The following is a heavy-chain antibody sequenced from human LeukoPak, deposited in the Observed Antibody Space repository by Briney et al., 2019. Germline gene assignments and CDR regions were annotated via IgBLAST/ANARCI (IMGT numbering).Heavy chain of an antibody. CDR1: GYTFTGYY. J-gene: IGHJ5*02. CDR2: INPNSGGT. Sequence: ASVKVSCKASGYTFTGYYMHWVRQAPGQGLEWMGRINPNSGGTNYAQKFQGRVTMTRDTSISTAYMELRSLRSDDTAVYYCARDDYGDYNWFDPWGQGTLVTVSS. CDR3: ARDDYGDYNWFDP. D-gene: IGHD4-17*01. V-gene: IGHV1-2*06.